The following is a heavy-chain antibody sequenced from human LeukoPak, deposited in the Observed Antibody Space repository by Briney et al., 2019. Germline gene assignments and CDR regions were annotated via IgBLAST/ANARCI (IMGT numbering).Heavy chain of an antibody. CDR3: ARLDSTTWYLGY. CDR2: ISWNSDSV. V-gene: IGHV3-9*01. J-gene: IGHJ4*02. D-gene: IGHD2-2*01. CDR1: GFTFDDYG. Sequence: GGSLRLSCAASGFTFDDYGMHWVRQAPGKGLEWVSGISWNSDSVGYADSVKGRFTISRDNAKNSLYLQMNSLRAEDTAVYYCARLDSTTWYLGYWGQGTLVTVSS.